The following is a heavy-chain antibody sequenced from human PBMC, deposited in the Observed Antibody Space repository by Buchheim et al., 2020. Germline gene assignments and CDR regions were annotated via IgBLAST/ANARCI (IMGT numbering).Heavy chain of an antibody. CDR3: ARGTTRGAPYYYGMDV. D-gene: IGHD4-11*01. J-gene: IGHJ6*04. CDR2: IKQDGSEK. CDR1: GFTFSSYW. Sequence: EVQLVESGGGLVQPGGSLRLSCAASGFTFSSYWMSWVRQAPGKGLERVANIKQDGSEKYYVDSVKGRFTISRDNAKNSLYLQMNSLRAEDTAVYYWARGTTRGAPYYYGMDVWGKGTT. V-gene: IGHV3-7*01.